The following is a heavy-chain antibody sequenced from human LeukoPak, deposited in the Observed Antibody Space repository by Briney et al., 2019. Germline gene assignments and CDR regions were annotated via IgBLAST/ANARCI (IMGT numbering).Heavy chain of an antibody. V-gene: IGHV1-18*01. CDR2: ISAYNGNT. D-gene: IGHD2-2*01. CDR1: GYTFTSYG. J-gene: IGHJ4*02. CDR3: ARAGRRIVIAVVPAAMHYFDY. Sequence: ASVKVSCKASGYTFTSYGISWVRQAPGQGLEWMGWISAYNGNTNYAQKLQGRVTMTTDTSTSTAYMELRSLRSDDTAVYYCARAGRRIVIAVVPAAMHYFDYWGQGTPVTVSS.